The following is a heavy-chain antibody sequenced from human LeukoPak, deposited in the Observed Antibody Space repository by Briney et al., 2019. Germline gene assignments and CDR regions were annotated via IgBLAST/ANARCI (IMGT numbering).Heavy chain of an antibody. CDR3: VRSGGLPKFDY. V-gene: IGHV3-30-3*01. Sequence: GGSLRLSCAASGFAFDTYAVHWFRQASGKGLEWVAVISYDGNTIHYADSVKGRFTISRDNFKNTLYLQMDSLRAEDTAVYYRVRSGGLPKFDYWGQGTLVTVSS. CDR2: ISYDGNTI. J-gene: IGHJ4*02. CDR1: GFAFDTYA.